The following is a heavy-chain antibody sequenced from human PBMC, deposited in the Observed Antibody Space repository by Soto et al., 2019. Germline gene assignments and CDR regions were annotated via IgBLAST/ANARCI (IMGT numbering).Heavy chain of an antibody. J-gene: IGHJ6*02. CDR1: GGTFSSYA. CDR3: ARCGSYFYYFYGMDV. V-gene: IGHV1-69*13. Sequence: RPSVKVSCKASGGTFSSYAISWVRQAPGQGLEWMGGIIPIFGTANYAQKFQGRVTITADESTSTAYMELSSLRSEDTSVYYCARCGSYFYYFYGMDVWGQGTTVTVSS. D-gene: IGHD1-26*01. CDR2: IIPIFGTA.